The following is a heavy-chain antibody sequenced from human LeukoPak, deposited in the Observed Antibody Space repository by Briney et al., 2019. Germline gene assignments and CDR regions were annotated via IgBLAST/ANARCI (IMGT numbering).Heavy chain of an antibody. D-gene: IGHD3-22*01. CDR1: GGSISSYY. CDR2: IYTSGRT. J-gene: IGHJ4*02. Sequence: SETLSLTCTVSGGSISSYYWSWIRQPAGKGLEWIGRIYTSGRTNYNPSLKSRVTMSVDTSKNQFSLKLSSVTAADTAVYYCARDKWGYYDSSGTLFDYWGQGTLVTVSS. V-gene: IGHV4-4*07. CDR3: ARDKWGYYDSSGTLFDY.